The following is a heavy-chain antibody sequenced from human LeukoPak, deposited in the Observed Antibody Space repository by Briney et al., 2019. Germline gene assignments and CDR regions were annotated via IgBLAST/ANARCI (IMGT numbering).Heavy chain of an antibody. CDR1: GFTSSSYR. Sequence: RGSLRLSCAPSGFTSSSYRMNWVRQAPGQGLEWVSSISSSISYIYYADSVKGRFTISRDNAKTSLYLKMSRLRGEDTAVYYCARGMVRDPLAVYYYYMDVWGKRTTVTVSS. J-gene: IGHJ6*03. CDR3: ARGMVRDPLAVYYYYMDV. V-gene: IGHV3-21*01. D-gene: IGHD3-10*01. CDR2: ISSSISYI.